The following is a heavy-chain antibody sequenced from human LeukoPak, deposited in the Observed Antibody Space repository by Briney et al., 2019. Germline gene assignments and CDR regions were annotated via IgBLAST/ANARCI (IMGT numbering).Heavy chain of an antibody. CDR3: TTFDL. D-gene: IGHD1-26*01. CDR2: ISWNSGSI. J-gene: IGHJ2*01. V-gene: IGHV3-9*01. Sequence: GGSLRLSCAASGFTFDDYAMHWVRQAPGKGLEWVSGISWNSGSIGYADSVKGRFTISRDNAKNSLYLRMNSLRAEDTALYYCTTFDLWGRGTLVTVSS. CDR1: GFTFDDYA.